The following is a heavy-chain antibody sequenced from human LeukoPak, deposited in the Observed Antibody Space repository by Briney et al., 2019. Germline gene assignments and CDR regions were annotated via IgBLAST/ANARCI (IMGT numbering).Heavy chain of an antibody. V-gene: IGHV1-24*01. CDR2: FDPEDGET. D-gene: IGHD6-19*01. CDR3: ATRSEAVADPNDAFDI. Sequence: ASVKVSCKVSGYTLTELSMHWVRQAPRKGLEWTGGFDPEDGETIYAQKFQGRVTMTEDTSSDTAYMELSSLRSEDTAVYYCATRSEAVADPNDAFDIWGQGTMVTVSS. CDR1: GYTLTELS. J-gene: IGHJ3*02.